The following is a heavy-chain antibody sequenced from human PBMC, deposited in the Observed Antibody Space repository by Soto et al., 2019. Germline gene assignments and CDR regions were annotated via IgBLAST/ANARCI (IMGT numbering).Heavy chain of an antibody. CDR1: GGSIGTHY. V-gene: IGHV4-4*07. CDR2: VYISGTT. CDR3: ATDPRVTTLIGDAFDI. J-gene: IGHJ3*02. D-gene: IGHD4-17*01. Sequence: QVQLQESGPGLVKPSETLSLTCPVSGGSIGTHYWNWIRQPAGKGLEWIWRVYISGTTDYNPSVKSRVFLSVDTSKNHFSLRLTSVTAAHPALYYCATDPRVTTLIGDAFDIWGQGIRVIGSS.